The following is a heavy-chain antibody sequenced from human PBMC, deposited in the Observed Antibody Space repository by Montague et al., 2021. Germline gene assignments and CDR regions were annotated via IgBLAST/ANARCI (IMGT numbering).Heavy chain of an antibody. CDR3: TVTNPYYYYGMDV. V-gene: IGHV4-59*01. CDR2: IYYSRRT. CDR1: GASISDYY. J-gene: IGHJ6*02. Sequence: SETLSLTCSVSGASISDYYWSWIRQPPGKGLEWIGYIYYSRRTNYNPPLKSRVTISVDTSKNQFSLKLSSVTAADTAFYYCTVTNPYYYYGMDVWGQGTTVTVSS. D-gene: IGHD1-14*01.